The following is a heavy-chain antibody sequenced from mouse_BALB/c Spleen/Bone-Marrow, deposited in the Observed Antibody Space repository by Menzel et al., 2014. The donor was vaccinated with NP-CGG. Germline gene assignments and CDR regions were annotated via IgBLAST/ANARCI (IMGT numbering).Heavy chain of an antibody. V-gene: IGHV1-69*02. CDR1: GYTFTSYW. CDR2: IDPSDSET. J-gene: IGHJ4*01. CDR3: ARALGDGYYYAMDY. D-gene: IGHD2-3*01. Sequence: QLQQSGAELVKPGAPVRLSCKASGYTFTSYWMNWVKQRPGRGLEWIGRIDPSDSETHYNQKFKDKATLTVDKSSSTAYIQLSSLTSEDSAVYYCARALGDGYYYAMDYWGQGTSVTVSS.